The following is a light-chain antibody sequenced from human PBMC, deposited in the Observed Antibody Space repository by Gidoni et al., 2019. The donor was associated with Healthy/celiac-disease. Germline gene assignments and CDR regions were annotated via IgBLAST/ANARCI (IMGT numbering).Light chain of an antibody. J-gene: IGKJ5*01. CDR2: AAS. CDR1: QSISSY. V-gene: IGKV1-39*01. CDR3: QQSYSTPGIT. Sequence: DIQMTESPSSLSASVGDRVTITCRASQSISSYLNWYQQKPGKAPKLLIYAASSLQSGVPSRFSGSGSGTDFPITISSLQPGDFATYYCQQSYSTPGITFGQGTRLEIK.